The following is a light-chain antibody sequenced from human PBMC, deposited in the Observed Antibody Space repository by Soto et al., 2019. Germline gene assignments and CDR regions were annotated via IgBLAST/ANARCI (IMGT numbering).Light chain of an antibody. J-gene: IGKJ4*01. V-gene: IGKV3-15*01. CDR3: QQNNYWPLT. CDR2: DTS. Sequence: EVVMTQSPATLSVSPGERATLSCRASQSVGSNLAWYQQRPGQAPRLLIYDTSTRATGIPARFSGSGSGTEFTLTISNLQFEDFAVYHCQQNNYWPLTFGGGTKVEI. CDR1: QSVGSN.